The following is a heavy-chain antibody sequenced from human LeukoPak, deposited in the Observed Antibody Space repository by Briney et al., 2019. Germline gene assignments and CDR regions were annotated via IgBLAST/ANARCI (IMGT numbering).Heavy chain of an antibody. Sequence: SETLSLTCTVSGGSISSGGYYWSWIRQHPGKGLEWIGYIYYSGSTYYNPSLKSRVTISVDTSMNQFSLKLSSVTAADTAVYYCARDEKGDLWFDPWGQGTLVTVSS. D-gene: IGHD3-16*01. V-gene: IGHV4-31*03. CDR3: ARDEKGDLWFDP. J-gene: IGHJ5*02. CDR1: GGSISSGGYY. CDR2: IYYSGST.